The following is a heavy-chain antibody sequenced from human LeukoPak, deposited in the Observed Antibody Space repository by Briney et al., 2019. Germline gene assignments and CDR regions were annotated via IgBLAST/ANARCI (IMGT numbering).Heavy chain of an antibody. CDR2: INHSGST. V-gene: IGHV4-34*01. J-gene: IGHJ6*04. Sequence: SETLSLTCAVYGGSFSGYYWSWIRQPPGKGLEWIGEINHSGSTNYNPSLKSRVTISVDTSKNQFSLKLSSVTAADTAVYYCAGQRITVVRGTDYYYYYGMDVWGKGTTVTVSS. CDR3: AGQRITVVRGTDYYYYYGMDV. CDR1: GGSFSGYY. D-gene: IGHD3-10*01.